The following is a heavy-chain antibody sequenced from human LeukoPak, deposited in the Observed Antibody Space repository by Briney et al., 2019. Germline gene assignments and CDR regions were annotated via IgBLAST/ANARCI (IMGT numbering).Heavy chain of an antibody. D-gene: IGHD2-21*02. J-gene: IGHJ5*02. CDR1: RFTFSTYW. Sequence: GGSLRLSCAASRFTFSTYWMSWVRQAPGKGLEWVANIKQDGSEKYYVDSVKGRFTISRDNAKNSLYLQMNSLRAEDTAVYYCARGGAGNCGGACYLNWFDPWGQGTLVTVSS. CDR2: IKQDGSEK. CDR3: ARGGAGNCGGACYLNWFDP. V-gene: IGHV3-7*05.